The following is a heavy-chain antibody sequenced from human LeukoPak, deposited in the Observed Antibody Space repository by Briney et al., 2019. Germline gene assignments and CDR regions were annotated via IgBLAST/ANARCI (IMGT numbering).Heavy chain of an antibody. CDR2: INHSGST. V-gene: IGHV4-34*01. D-gene: IGHD2-15*01. J-gene: IGHJ4*02. CDR1: GGSFSGYY. Sequence: SETLSLTCAVYGGSFSGYYWSWIRQPPGKGLEWIGEINHSGSTNYNPSLKSRVTISVDTSKNQFSLRLSSVTAADTAVYYCARGRRRVVVVAARDPSFDYWGQGTLVTVSS. CDR3: ARGRRRVVVVAARDPSFDY.